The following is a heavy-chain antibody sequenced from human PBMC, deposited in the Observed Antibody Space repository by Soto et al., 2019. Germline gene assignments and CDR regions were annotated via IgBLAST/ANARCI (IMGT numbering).Heavy chain of an antibody. CDR2: ISAYNGDT. CDR1: GCTFRNYG. CDR3: ARDGRQFVPNSDHFDI. D-gene: IGHD2-2*01. J-gene: IGHJ3*02. Sequence: ASVKVSCKASGCTFRNYGINWVRQAPGQGLEWMGWISAYNGDTNYAHNFQGRVTMATDTPTSTAYMELRSLKSDDTAVYYCARDGRQFVPNSDHFDIWGQGTTVTVSS. V-gene: IGHV1-18*01.